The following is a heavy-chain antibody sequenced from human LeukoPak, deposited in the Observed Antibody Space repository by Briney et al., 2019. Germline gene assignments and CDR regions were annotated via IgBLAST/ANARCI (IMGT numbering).Heavy chain of an antibody. CDR3: AREGDSSGYYYGY. J-gene: IGHJ4*02. CDR2: IYYSGST. V-gene: IGHV4-39*07. Sequence: SETLSLTCTVSGGSISSSSYYWGWIRQPPGKGLEWIGSIYYSGSTYYNPSLKSRVTISVDTSKNLFSLKLSSVTAADTAVYYCAREGDSSGYYYGYWGQGTLVTVSS. D-gene: IGHD3-22*01. CDR1: GGSISSSSYY.